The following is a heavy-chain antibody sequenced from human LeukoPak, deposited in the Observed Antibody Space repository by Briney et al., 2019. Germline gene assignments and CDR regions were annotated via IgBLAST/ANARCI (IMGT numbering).Heavy chain of an antibody. CDR3: ARRPSKPLYYYMDV. Sequence: SETLSLTCTVSGGSISSSSYYWGWIRQPPGKGLEWIGSIYYSGSTYYNPSLKSRVTISVDTSKNQFSLKLNSVTAADTAVYYCARRPSKPLYYYMDVWGKGTTVTVSS. V-gene: IGHV4-39*07. CDR2: IYYSGST. J-gene: IGHJ6*03. CDR1: GGSISSSSYY.